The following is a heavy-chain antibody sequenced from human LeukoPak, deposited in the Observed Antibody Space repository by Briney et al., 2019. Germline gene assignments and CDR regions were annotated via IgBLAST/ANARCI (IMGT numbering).Heavy chain of an antibody. V-gene: IGHV4-59*01. CDR1: DVSISTYY. CDR3: ARVRFRYFMDV. CDR2: IYYTVTI. J-gene: IGHJ6*03. Sequence: PSETLSLTCTVSDVSISTYYWSWIRQPPGKGLEWIGYIYYTVTISYNPYLKRRLTRSLHASKNQSPLKLSSVTAADTAVYYCARVRFRYFMDVWGKGTTVTVSS.